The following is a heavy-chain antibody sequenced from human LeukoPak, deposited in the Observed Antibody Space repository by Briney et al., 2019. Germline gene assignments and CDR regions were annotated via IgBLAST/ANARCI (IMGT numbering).Heavy chain of an antibody. CDR1: GGSISSSSYY. CDR3: ASLMNYYDSSGYYAGDY. J-gene: IGHJ4*02. V-gene: IGHV4-39*07. Sequence: SETLSLTCTVSGGSISSSSYYWGWIRQPPGKGLEWIGSIYYSGSTYYNPSLKSRVTISVDTSKNQFSLKLSSVTAADTAVYYCASLMNYYDSSGYYAGDYWGQGTLVTVSS. D-gene: IGHD3-22*01. CDR2: IYYSGST.